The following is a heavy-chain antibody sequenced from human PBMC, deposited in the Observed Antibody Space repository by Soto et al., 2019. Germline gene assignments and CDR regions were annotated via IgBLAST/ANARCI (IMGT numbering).Heavy chain of an antibody. CDR2: IVVGSGNT. J-gene: IGHJ4*02. D-gene: IGHD1-1*01. CDR3: AEGGGSTRFDY. CDR1: GFPFSSSA. Sequence: SVKGSCNASGFPFSSSAVDWVRQARGQRLEWIGWIVVGSGNTNYAQKFQERVTITRDMSTSTAYMELSSLRSEDTAVYYCAEGGGSTRFDYWGQGTLVTVSS. V-gene: IGHV1-58*01.